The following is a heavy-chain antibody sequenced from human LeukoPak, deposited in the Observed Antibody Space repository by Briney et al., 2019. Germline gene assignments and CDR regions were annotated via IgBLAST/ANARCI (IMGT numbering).Heavy chain of an antibody. CDR3: AREVYSSGWYFYGMDV. J-gene: IGHJ6*02. D-gene: IGHD6-19*01. V-gene: IGHV4-39*02. Sequence: SETLSLTCTVSGGSISSSSYYWGWIRQPPGKGLEWIGSIYYSGSTYYNPSLKSRVTLSVDTSKNQFSLKLSSVTAADTAVYYCAREVYSSGWYFYGMDVWGQGTTVTVSS. CDR1: GGSISSSSYY. CDR2: IYYSGST.